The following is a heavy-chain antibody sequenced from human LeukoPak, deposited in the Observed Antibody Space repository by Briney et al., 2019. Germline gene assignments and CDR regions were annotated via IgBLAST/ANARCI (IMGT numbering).Heavy chain of an antibody. CDR3: TTALLWFGELLLN. Sequence: GGSLRLSCAASGFTFSNAWMSWVRQAPGKGLEWVGRIKSKTDGGTTDYAAPVKGRFTISRDDSKNTLYLQMNSLKTEDTAVYYCTTALLWFGELLLNWGQGTLVTVS. J-gene: IGHJ4*02. CDR1: GFTFSNAW. V-gene: IGHV3-15*01. D-gene: IGHD3-10*01. CDR2: IKSKTDGGTT.